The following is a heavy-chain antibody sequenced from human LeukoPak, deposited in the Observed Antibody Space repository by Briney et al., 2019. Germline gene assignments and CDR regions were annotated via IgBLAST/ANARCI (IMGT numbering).Heavy chain of an antibody. CDR1: GFTFSDYY. V-gene: IGHV3-11*01. D-gene: IGHD6-19*01. CDR3: AKDMRVRAVAGIFDY. Sequence: GGSLRLSCAASGFTFSDYYMSWIRQAPGKGLEWVSYIGNSGSTIYYADSVKGRFTISRDNAKNSLYLQMNSLRAEDTALYYCAKDMRVRAVAGIFDYWGQGTLVTVSS. CDR2: IGNSGSTI. J-gene: IGHJ4*02.